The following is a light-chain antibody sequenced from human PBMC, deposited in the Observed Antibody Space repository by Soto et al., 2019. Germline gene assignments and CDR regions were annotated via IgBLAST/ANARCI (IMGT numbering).Light chain of an antibody. V-gene: IGKV3-15*01. J-gene: IGKJ1*01. CDR3: HQYNNWPKT. CDR1: QSVGSN. Sequence: EIVMTQSPATLSLSPGERATLSCRASQSVGSNLAWYQHKPGQAPRLLIFGASTGATGIPARFSGSGSGTEFTLTISSLQSEDFAVYYCHQYNNWPKTFGQGTKVDIK. CDR2: GAS.